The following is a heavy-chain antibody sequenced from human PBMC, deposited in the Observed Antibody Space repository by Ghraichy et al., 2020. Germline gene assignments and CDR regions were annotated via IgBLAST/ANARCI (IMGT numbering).Heavy chain of an antibody. D-gene: IGHD3-10*01. J-gene: IGHJ6*03. Sequence: SETLSLTCAVSGGSISSGGYSWSWIRQPPGKGLEWIGYIYHSGSTYYNPSLKSRVTISVDRSKNQFSLKLSSVTAADTAVYYCASGGEYYYGSGSYYNDYYYYYMDVWGKGTTVTVSS. V-gene: IGHV4-30-2*01. CDR1: GGSISSGGYS. CDR2: IYHSGST. CDR3: ASGGEYYYGSGSYYNDYYYYYMDV.